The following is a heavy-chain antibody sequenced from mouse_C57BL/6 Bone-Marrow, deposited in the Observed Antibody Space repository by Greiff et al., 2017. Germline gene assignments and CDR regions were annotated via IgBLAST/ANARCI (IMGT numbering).Heavy chain of an antibody. Sequence: EVKLMESGPGLVKPSQSLSLTCSVTGYSITSGYYWNWIRQFPGNKLEWMGYISYDGSNNYNPSLKNRISITRDTSKNQFFLKLNSVTTEDTATYYCARDPPYEYDVGYYLDYWGQGTTLTVSS. D-gene: IGHD2-4*01. J-gene: IGHJ2*01. CDR2: ISYDGSN. CDR3: ARDPPYEYDVGYYLDY. CDR1: GYSITSGYY. V-gene: IGHV3-6*01.